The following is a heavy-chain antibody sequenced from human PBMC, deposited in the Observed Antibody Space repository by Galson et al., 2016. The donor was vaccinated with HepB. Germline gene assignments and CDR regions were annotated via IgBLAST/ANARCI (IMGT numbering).Heavy chain of an antibody. CDR1: GGSISSGSYY. J-gene: IGHJ4*02. D-gene: IGHD3-22*01. Sequence: TLSLTCTVSGGSISSGSYYWSWIRQPAGKGLEWIGRIYSGGSTNYSPSLKSRVTISLDTSKNQFSLKLSSVTAADTAVYYCTRGYSFYDSSGTGYWGQGTHVTVSS. CDR2: IYSGGST. V-gene: IGHV4-61*02. CDR3: TRGYSFYDSSGTGY.